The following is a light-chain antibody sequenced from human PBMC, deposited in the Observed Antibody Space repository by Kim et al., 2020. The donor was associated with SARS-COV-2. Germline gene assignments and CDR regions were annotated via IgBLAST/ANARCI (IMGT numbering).Light chain of an antibody. CDR1: QIISSW. Sequence: SASVGGSITITCRASQIISSWLAWYQQKPGKTPKVLIYNASKLESGVPSRFSGSGSGTEFTLTISSLQPDDFATYYCQQYSSPPTFGGGTKVDIK. CDR3: QQYSSPPT. J-gene: IGKJ4*01. V-gene: IGKV1-5*03. CDR2: NAS.